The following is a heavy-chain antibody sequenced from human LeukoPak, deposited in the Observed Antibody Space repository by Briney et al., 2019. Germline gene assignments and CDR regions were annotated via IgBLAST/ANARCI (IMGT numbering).Heavy chain of an antibody. D-gene: IGHD1-26*01. V-gene: IGHV3-23*01. CDR1: GLTFSSYA. CDR2: ISGGGST. Sequence: GGSLRLSCAASGLTFSSYAMSWVRQAPGKGLEWVSAISGGGSTYYPDSVKGRFTISRDDSKNTLYLQMNSLRAEDTAVYYCAKQIVRSGSYIDFWGQGTLVTVSS. J-gene: IGHJ4*02. CDR3: AKQIVRSGSYIDF.